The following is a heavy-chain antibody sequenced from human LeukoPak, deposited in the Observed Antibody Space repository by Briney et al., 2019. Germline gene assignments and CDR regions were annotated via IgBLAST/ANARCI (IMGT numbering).Heavy chain of an antibody. V-gene: IGHV4-4*02. J-gene: IGHJ4*02. D-gene: IGHD2-2*01. CDR2: IYHSGST. CDR1: GGSTSSSNW. CDR3: AREGYCSSTSCYEGFDY. Sequence: SGTLSLTCAVSGGSTSSSNWWSWVRQPPGKGLEWIGEIYHSGSTNYNPSLNSRVTISVDKSKNQFSLKLSSVTAADTAVYYCAREGYCSSTSCYEGFDYWGQGALVTVSS.